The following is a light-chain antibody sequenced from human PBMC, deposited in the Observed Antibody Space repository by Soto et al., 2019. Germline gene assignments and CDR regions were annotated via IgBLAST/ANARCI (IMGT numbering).Light chain of an antibody. J-gene: IGKJ1*01. CDR3: QQSYSTPTWT. Sequence: IPMTQSPSSLSASLGDRVTITCRASQSISTYLNWYQQKPGKAPKVLIYGASSLQSGVPSRFSGSGSGTDFTLTINSLQPEDSATYYCQQSYSTPTWTFGQGTKVDI. V-gene: IGKV1-39*01. CDR2: GAS. CDR1: QSISTY.